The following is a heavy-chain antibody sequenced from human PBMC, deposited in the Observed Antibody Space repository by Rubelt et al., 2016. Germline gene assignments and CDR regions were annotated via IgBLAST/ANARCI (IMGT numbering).Heavy chain of an antibody. CDR3: ARGKEGLGVTMMDY. CDR1: GGSFSGYY. CDR2: INHSGST. J-gene: IGHJ4*02. D-gene: IGHD3-22*01. V-gene: IGHV4-34*01. Sequence: QVQLQQWGAGLLKPSETLSLTCAVYGGSFSGYYWSWIRQPPRKGLEWIGEINHSGSTNYNPSLKSRVTIAVDTSKNQFSLKLSSVTAADTAVYYCARGKEGLGVTMMDYWGQGTLVTVSS.